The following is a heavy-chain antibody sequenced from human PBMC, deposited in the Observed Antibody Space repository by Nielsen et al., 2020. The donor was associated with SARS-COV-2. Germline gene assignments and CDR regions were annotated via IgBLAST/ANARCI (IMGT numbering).Heavy chain of an antibody. Sequence: ASVTVSCKASGYTFTRYYMHRVRQAPGQGLEWMGIINPSGCSTSYAQKFQGRVTMTRDTSTSTVYMELGSLRSEDTAVYYCARETQYRGSQKGYYDYYMDVWGKGTTVTVSS. D-gene: IGHD1-26*01. CDR3: ARETQYRGSQKGYYDYYMDV. CDR2: INPSGCST. J-gene: IGHJ6*03. V-gene: IGHV1-46*01. CDR1: GYTFTRYY.